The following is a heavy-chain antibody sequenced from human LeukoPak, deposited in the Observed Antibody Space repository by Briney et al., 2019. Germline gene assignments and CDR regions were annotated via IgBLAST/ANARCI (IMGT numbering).Heavy chain of an antibody. D-gene: IGHD3-10*01. CDR3: ASWRGTYGSGSYSYFDY. Sequence: SETLSLTCAVYGGSFSGYYWSWIRQPPGKGLEWIGEINHSGSTYYNPSLKSRVTISVDTSKNQFSLKLSSVTAADTAVYYCASWRGTYGSGSYSYFDYWGQGTLVTVSS. V-gene: IGHV4-34*01. CDR1: GGSFSGYY. J-gene: IGHJ4*02. CDR2: INHSGST.